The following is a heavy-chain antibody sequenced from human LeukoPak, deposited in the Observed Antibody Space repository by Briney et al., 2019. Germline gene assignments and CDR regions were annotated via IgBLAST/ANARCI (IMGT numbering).Heavy chain of an antibody. J-gene: IGHJ4*02. CDR3: ARETVHY. V-gene: IGHV3-48*03. Sequence: PGGSLRLSCAASGFTFSNYEFNWVRQAPGKGLEWVSYIGRGYGITYYADSVKGRFTVSRDDAKNSVYLQMNSLRADDTALYYCARETVHYWGQGTLVTVSS. CDR1: GFTFSNYE. CDR2: IGRGYGIT. D-gene: IGHD4-17*01.